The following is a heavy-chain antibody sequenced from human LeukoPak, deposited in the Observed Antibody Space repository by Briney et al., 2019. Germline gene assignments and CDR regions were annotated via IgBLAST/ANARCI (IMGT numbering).Heavy chain of an antibody. V-gene: IGHV5-51*01. Sequence: GESLKISCKASGYSFTNYWIGWVRQMPGKGLEWMGIIYPSDSDTRYSPSFQGQVTISADKSISTAYLQWSSLKASDTGMYYCARPSNSGYDFWGQGALVTVSS. D-gene: IGHD5-12*01. CDR1: GYSFTNYW. CDR2: IYPSDSDT. CDR3: ARPSNSGYDF. J-gene: IGHJ4*02.